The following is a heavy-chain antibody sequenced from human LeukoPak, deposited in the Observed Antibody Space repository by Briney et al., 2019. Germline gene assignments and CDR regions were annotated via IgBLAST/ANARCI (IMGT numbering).Heavy chain of an antibody. CDR3: ARVEAAASYGMDV. Sequence: GGSLRLSCAASGFTFSDYYMSWIRQAPGKGLEWVSYISSSGSTIYYADSVKGRSTISRDNAKNSLYLQMNSLRAEDTAVYYCARVEAAASYGMDVWGQGTTVTVSS. CDR1: GFTFSDYY. V-gene: IGHV3-11*01. D-gene: IGHD2-2*01. CDR2: ISSSGSTI. J-gene: IGHJ6*02.